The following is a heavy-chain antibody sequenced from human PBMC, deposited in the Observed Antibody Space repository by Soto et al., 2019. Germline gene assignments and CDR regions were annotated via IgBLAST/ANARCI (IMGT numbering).Heavy chain of an antibody. CDR3: TTDLGYCSGGSCYSNWFDP. CDR2: IKSKTDGGTT. CDR1: GFTFSNAW. Sequence: GGSLRLSCAASGFTFSNAWMSWVRQAPGKGLEWVGRIKSKTDGGTTDYAAPVKGRFTISRDDSKNTLYLQMNSLKTEDTAVYYCTTDLGYCSGGSCYSNWFDPWGQGTLVTVSS. D-gene: IGHD2-15*01. J-gene: IGHJ5*02. V-gene: IGHV3-15*01.